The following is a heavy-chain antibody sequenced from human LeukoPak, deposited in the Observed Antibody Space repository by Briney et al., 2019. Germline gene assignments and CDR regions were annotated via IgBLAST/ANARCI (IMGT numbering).Heavy chain of an antibody. V-gene: IGHV3-7*01. Sequence: GGSLRLSCVASGLTYSSSWMTWARQAPGKGLEWVATIKDDGSDKYYVDSVKGRFSISRDNAKSSLYLQMNSLRLEDTAMYYCADLGYSDWGQGTLITVSS. CDR2: IKDDGSDK. J-gene: IGHJ4*02. CDR1: GLTYSSSW. CDR3: ADLGYSD. D-gene: IGHD5-18*01.